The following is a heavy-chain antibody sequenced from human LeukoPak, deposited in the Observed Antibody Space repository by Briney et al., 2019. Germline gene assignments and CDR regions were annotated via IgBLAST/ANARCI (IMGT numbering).Heavy chain of an antibody. D-gene: IGHD6-19*01. CDR1: GGSISSSSYY. CDR2: IYYSGST. Sequence: SETLSLTCTVSGGSISSSSYYWGWIRQPPGKGLEWIRSIYYSGSTYYNPALKSHVTISVDTSNNQYSLKLSSVTAADTAVYYCARPSNTKAGLDAFDIWGQGTMVTVSS. J-gene: IGHJ3*02. CDR3: ARPSNTKAGLDAFDI. V-gene: IGHV4-39*01.